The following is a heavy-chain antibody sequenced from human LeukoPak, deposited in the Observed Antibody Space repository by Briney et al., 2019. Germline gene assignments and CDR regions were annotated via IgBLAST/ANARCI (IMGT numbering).Heavy chain of an antibody. V-gene: IGHV4-61*01. CDR1: GGSVSSGSYY. CDR2: IYYSGST. Sequence: RSETLSLTCTVSGGSVSSGSYYWSWIRQPPGKGLEWIGYIYYSGSTNYNPSLKSRVTISVDTSKNQFSLKLSSVTAADTAVYHCAREAMYSYGNNFDYWGQGTLVTVSS. CDR3: AREAMYSYGNNFDY. J-gene: IGHJ4*02. D-gene: IGHD5-18*01.